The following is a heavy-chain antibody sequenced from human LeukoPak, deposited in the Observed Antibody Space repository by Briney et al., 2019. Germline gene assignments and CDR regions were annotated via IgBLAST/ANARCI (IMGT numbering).Heavy chain of an antibody. V-gene: IGHV5-51*01. J-gene: IGHJ4*02. CDR2: IYPGDSDT. Sequence: GESLKISCKGSGYSSTSYWIGWVRQMPGKGLEWMGIIYPGDSDTRYSPSFQGQVTISADKSISTAYMELSRLRSDDTAVYYCARDMNLSGYSYGSIDYWGQGTLVTVSS. D-gene: IGHD5-18*01. CDR3: ARDMNLSGYSYGSIDY. CDR1: GYSSTSYW.